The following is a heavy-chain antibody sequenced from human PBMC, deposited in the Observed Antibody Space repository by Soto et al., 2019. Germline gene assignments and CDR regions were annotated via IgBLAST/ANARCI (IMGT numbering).Heavy chain of an antibody. CDR2: IYPGDSDT. D-gene: IGHD1-26*01. Sequence: GESLEISCTGSGYSFTICWIGWVRQMPGKGLDCMGIIYPGDSDTRYSPSFQGQVTISADKSISTAYLQWSSLKASDTAMYYCARAGGGATDYWGQGTRDTVSS. CDR3: ARAGGGATDY. J-gene: IGHJ4*02. V-gene: IGHV5-51*01. CDR1: GYSFTICW.